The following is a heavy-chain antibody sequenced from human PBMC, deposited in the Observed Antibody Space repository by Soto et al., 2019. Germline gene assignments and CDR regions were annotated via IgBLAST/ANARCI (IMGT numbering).Heavy chain of an antibody. Sequence: QVHLVQSGAEVKKPGSAVTVSCTASGGTFSRYTIHWVRQAPGQGLEWMGRIIPTLGSTDYTQKFQDRVTFTADTSTGTSYMKLSSLRYEDTAVYYWARGGDQTISFDYWGQGTLVTVSS. CDR2: IIPTLGST. CDR1: GGTFSRYT. D-gene: IGHD2-21*01. J-gene: IGHJ4*02. CDR3: ARGGDQTISFDY. V-gene: IGHV1-69*08.